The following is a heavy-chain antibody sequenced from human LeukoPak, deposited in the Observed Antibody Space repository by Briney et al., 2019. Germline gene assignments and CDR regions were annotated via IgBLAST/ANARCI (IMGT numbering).Heavy chain of an antibody. V-gene: IGHV3-21*01. CDR2: ISSSSSYI. D-gene: IGHD2-2*01. CDR1: GFTFSSYS. J-gene: IGHJ4*02. CDR3: ARSPDQLLPRFGY. Sequence: GGSLRLSCAASGFTFSSYSMNWVRQAPGKGLGWVSSISSSSSYIYYADSVKGRFTISRDNAKNSLYLQMNSLRAEDTAVYYCARSPDQLLPRFGYWGQGTLVTVSS.